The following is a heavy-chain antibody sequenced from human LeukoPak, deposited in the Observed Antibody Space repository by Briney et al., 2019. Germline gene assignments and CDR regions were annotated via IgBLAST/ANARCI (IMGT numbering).Heavy chain of an antibody. Sequence: GESLRLSCAASGFMFTHHGMHWVRQAPGKGLEWVAVIWSDGSNRFYSDSVKGRFAISRDDSNDMVYLQMNGLRADDTAVYYCAKDIQRGFDYTNSHDSWGQGTLVIVSS. CDR1: GFMFTHHG. CDR3: AKDIQRGFDYTNSHDS. CDR2: IWSDGSNR. J-gene: IGHJ4*02. D-gene: IGHD4-11*01. V-gene: IGHV3-33*06.